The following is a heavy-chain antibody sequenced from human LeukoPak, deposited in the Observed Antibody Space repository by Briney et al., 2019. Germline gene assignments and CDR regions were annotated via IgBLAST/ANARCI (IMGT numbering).Heavy chain of an antibody. V-gene: IGHV3-23*01. D-gene: IGHD3-10*01. CDR1: GFTFSSYA. CDR2: IGDNGGGT. CDR3: AKELGSWSYYTAFVY. J-gene: IGHJ4*02. Sequence: GGSLRLSCAASGFTFSSYAMGWVRQAPGKGLQWVSVIGDNGGGTYYTDSVRGRFIISRDNSKNTLYLQLNSLRAEDTAVYYCAKELGSWSYYTAFVYWGQGTLVTVSS.